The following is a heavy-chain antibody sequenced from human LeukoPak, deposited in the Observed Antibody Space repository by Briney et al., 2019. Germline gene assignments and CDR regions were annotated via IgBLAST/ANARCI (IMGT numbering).Heavy chain of an antibody. CDR1: GGSISSYY. V-gene: IGHV4-59*01. CDR3: ARARTVVPRRKADYYYGMDV. J-gene: IGHJ6*02. CDR2: IYYSGST. Sequence: SSETLSLTCTVSGGSISSYYWSWIRQPPGKGLEWIGYIYYSGSTNYNPSLKSRVTISVDTSKNQFSLKLSSVTAADTAVYYCARARTVVPRRKADYYYGMDVWGQGTTVTVSS. D-gene: IGHD2-2*01.